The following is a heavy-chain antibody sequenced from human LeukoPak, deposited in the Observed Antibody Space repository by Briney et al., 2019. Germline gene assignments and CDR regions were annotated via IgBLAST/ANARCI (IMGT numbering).Heavy chain of an antibody. CDR3: ARQWLVSPLFDY. CDR1: GESFSGYY. J-gene: IGHJ4*02. CDR2: INHSGST. V-gene: IGHV4-34*01. Sequence: PSETLSLTCAVYGESFSGYYWSWLRQPPGKGLEWIGEINHSGSTNYNPSLRSRVTVSVHTSKNQSSLKLSSVTAADTAVYYCARQWLVSPLFDYWGQGTLVTVSS. D-gene: IGHD6-19*01.